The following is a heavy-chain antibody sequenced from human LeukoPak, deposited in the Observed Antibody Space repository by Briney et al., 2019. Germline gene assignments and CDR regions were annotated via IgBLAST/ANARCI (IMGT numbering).Heavy chain of an antibody. V-gene: IGHV3-48*02. CDR2: ISSSSSTI. CDR1: GFTFSSYS. CDR3: ARGPPRKQPGYYFDY. J-gene: IGHJ4*02. Sequence: SGGSLRLSCAASGFTFSSYSMNWVRQAPGKGLEWVSYISSSSSTIYYADSVKGRFTISRDNAKNSLYLQMNSLRDEDTAVYYCARGPPRKQPGYYFDYWGQGTLVTVSS. D-gene: IGHD6-13*01.